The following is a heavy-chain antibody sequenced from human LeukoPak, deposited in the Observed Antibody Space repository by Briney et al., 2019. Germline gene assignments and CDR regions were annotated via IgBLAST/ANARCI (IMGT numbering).Heavy chain of an antibody. Sequence: GGSLRLSCAASGFTFNYAWMSWVRQVPGKGLEWVGQTVSEIDGGTTDYATPVKGRFTVSRDDSKSTLYLQMNSLKIEDTAVYYCTTDEDWNYARKDVWGQGATVIVSS. CDR2: TVSEIDGGTT. J-gene: IGHJ6*02. CDR3: TTDEDWNYARKDV. V-gene: IGHV3-15*04. D-gene: IGHD1-7*01. CDR1: GFTFNYAW.